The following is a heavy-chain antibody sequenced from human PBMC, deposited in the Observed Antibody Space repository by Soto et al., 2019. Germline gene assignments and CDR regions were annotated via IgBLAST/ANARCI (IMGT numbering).Heavy chain of an antibody. Sequence: QVQLVEIGGGLVKPGGSLRLSCVASGFTFSDYYMTWIRQAPGKGLEWISYISSFGTRTSYADSVKGRFTISRDDAKNSLSLQMNSLRAEDTAVYYCARVLDSNGIFDFWGQGSQVTVAS. D-gene: IGHD5-18*01. CDR3: ARVLDSNGIFDF. V-gene: IGHV3-11*01. CDR2: ISSFGTRT. CDR1: GFTFSDYY. J-gene: IGHJ4*02.